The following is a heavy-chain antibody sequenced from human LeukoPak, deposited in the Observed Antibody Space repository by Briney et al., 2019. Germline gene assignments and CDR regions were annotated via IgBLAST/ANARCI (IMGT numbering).Heavy chain of an antibody. Sequence: ASVKVSCKASGYTFTSCYMHWVRQAPGQGLEWMGIINPSGGSTSYAQKFQGRVSMTRDTSTSTVYMELSSLRSEDTAVYYCARGEAVWSGIYYYMDVWGKGTTVTVSS. CDR3: ARGEAVWSGIYYYMDV. J-gene: IGHJ6*03. D-gene: IGHD3-3*01. CDR1: GYTFTSCY. CDR2: INPSGGST. V-gene: IGHV1-46*01.